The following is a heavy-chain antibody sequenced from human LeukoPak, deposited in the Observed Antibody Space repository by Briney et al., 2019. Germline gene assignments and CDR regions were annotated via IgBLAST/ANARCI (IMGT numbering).Heavy chain of an antibody. V-gene: IGHV3-23*01. CDR2: ISGGGGST. CDR3: AKDRPKIVVVPAAISRLDY. D-gene: IGHD2-2*01. CDR1: GFTFSSYA. J-gene: IGHJ4*02. Sequence: GGSLRLSCAASGFTFSSYAMSWVRQAPGKGLEWVSAISGGGGSTYYADSVKGRFTISRDNSKNTLYLQMNSLRAEDTAVYYCAKDRPKIVVVPAAISRLDYRGQGTLVTVSS.